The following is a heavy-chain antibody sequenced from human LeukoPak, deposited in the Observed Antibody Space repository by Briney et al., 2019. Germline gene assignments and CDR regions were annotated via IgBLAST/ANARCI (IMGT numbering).Heavy chain of an antibody. D-gene: IGHD1-14*01. Sequence: GGSLRLSSAASGFTFSSYAMHWVRQAPGKGLEWVAVISYDGSNKYYADSVKGRFTISRDNSKNTLYLQMNSLRAEDTAVYYCARDRMPDYYYYYLDVWGKGTTVTVSS. V-gene: IGHV3-30*04. CDR1: GFTFSSYA. CDR3: ARDRMPDYYYYYLDV. J-gene: IGHJ6*03. CDR2: ISYDGSNK.